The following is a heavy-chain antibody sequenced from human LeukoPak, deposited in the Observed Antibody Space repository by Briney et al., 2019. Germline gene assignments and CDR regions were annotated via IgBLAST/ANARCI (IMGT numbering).Heavy chain of an antibody. V-gene: IGHV1-69*13. CDR2: IIPIFGTA. J-gene: IGHJ6*03. CDR1: GGTFSSYA. Sequence: SVKVSCKASGGTFSSYAISWVRQAPGQGLEWMGGIIPIFGTANYAQKFQGRVTITADESTSTAYMELSSLRSEDTAVYYCARGTAPTYYYYYYDMDVWGKGTTVTVSS. D-gene: IGHD2-21*02. CDR3: ARGTAPTYYYYYYDMDV.